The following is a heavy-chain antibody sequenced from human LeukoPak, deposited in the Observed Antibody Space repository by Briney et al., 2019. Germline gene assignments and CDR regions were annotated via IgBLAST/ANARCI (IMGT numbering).Heavy chain of an antibody. J-gene: IGHJ4*02. D-gene: IGHD1-26*01. CDR2: ISYDGSNK. CDR3: AKEVRVGATPDY. Sequence: PGGSLRLSCAASGFTFSSYGVHWVRQAPGKGLEWVAVISYDGSNKYYADSVKGRFTISRDNSKNTLYLQMNSLRAEDTAVYYCAKEVRVGATPDYWGQGTLVTVSS. V-gene: IGHV3-30*18. CDR1: GFTFSSYG.